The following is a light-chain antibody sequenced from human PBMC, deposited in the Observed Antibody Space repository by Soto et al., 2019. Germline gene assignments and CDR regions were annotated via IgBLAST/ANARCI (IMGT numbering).Light chain of an antibody. Sequence: DLQMTQSPSALSASVGDRVTITCRASQTISTYLNWYQQKPGKAPKLLIYAASTLQSGVPSRFSGSGSGTVFTLTISSLQPEDFATYYCQQSLGIPYTFGQGTRLEIK. CDR1: QTISTY. CDR3: QQSLGIPYT. V-gene: IGKV1-39*01. J-gene: IGKJ2*01. CDR2: AAS.